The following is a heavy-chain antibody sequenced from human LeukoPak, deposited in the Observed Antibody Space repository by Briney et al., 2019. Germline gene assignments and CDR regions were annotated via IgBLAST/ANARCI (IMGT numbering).Heavy chain of an antibody. D-gene: IGHD4-17*01. J-gene: IGHJ4*02. Sequence: SGGSLRLSCAASGFTFSSYNMNWIRQPPGKGLEWIGEINHSGSTNYNPSLKSRVTISVDTSKNQFSLKLSSVTAADTAVYYCARAGYGDSDFDYWGQGTLVTVSS. CDR1: GFTFSSYN. CDR2: INHSGST. V-gene: IGHV4-34*01. CDR3: ARAGYGDSDFDY.